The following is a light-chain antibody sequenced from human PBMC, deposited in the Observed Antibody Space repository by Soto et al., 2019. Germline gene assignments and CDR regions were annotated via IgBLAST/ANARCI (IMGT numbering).Light chain of an antibody. V-gene: IGKV1-5*01. Sequence: DIQMTQSPSALSASLGDRVTITCRASHSIDTSLAWYQQRPGKAPNLLIFDASSLASGVPSRFSGGGSGTEFTLTISNLQPDDSGTYYCQQYKSYTPYTIGQGTKVEIK. CDR3: QQYKSYTPYT. CDR1: HSIDTS. J-gene: IGKJ2*01. CDR2: DAS.